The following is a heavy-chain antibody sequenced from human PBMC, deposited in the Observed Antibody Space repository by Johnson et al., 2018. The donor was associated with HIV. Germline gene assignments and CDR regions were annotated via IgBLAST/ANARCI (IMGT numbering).Heavy chain of an antibody. CDR1: GFTVSSNY. CDR3: ARDPTIAWDLKGDAFDI. CDR2: IYSGGST. Sequence: VQLVESGGGLVQPGGSLRLSCAASGFTVSSNYMSWVRQAPGKGLEWVSVIYSGGSTYYAASVKGRFTISRDSSKNTLYLQMNSLRAEDMAVYYCARDPTIAWDLKGDAFDIWGQGTMVTVSS. J-gene: IGHJ3*02. D-gene: IGHD1-26*01. V-gene: IGHV3-66*02.